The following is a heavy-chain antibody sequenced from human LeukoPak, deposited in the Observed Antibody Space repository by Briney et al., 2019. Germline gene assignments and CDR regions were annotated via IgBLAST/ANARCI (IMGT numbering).Heavy chain of an antibody. V-gene: IGHV4-34*01. CDR3: ARGSPYGRNWFDP. CDR1: GVSFSGYH. Sequence: AEALLLSCAGYGVSFSGYHLSWIRQPPGKGLEWIGEISHSGSNIYNPSLKKRLTIIGDATKNQFPHMLSFVTAADTAVYYCARGSPYGRNWFDPWGQGTLVTVSS. J-gene: IGHJ5*02. CDR2: ISHSGSN. D-gene: IGHD3-10*01.